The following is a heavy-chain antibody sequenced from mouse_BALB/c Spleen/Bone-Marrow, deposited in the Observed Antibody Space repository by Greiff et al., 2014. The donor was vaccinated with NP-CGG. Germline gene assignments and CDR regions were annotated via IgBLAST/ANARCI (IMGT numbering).Heavy chain of an antibody. CDR2: INPSSGYT. V-gene: IGHV1-4*01. D-gene: IGHD1-1*01. J-gene: IGHJ2*01. CDR3: ARSGRLLRDPYFDY. Sequence: QVQLKQSGAELARPGASVKMSCKASGYTFTSYTMHWVKQRPGQGLEWIGYINPSSGYTNYNQKFKDKATSTADKSSSTAYMQLSSLTSEDSAVYYCARSGRLLRDPYFDYGGQGTTLTVSS. CDR1: GYTFTSYT.